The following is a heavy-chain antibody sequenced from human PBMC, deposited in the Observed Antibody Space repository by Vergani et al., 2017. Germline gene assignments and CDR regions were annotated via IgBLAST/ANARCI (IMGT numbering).Heavy chain of an antibody. CDR1: GFTFDDYA. V-gene: IGHV3-9*01. D-gene: IGHD3-3*01. CDR3: ARADYDFWSGYRGVYYFDY. Sequence: EVQLVESGGGLVQPGRSLRLSCAASGFTFDDYAMHWVRQAPGKGLEWVSGISWNSGSIGYADSVKGRFTISRDNAKNSLYLQMNSLRAEDTALYYCARADYDFWSGYRGVYYFDYWGQGTLVTVSS. J-gene: IGHJ4*02. CDR2: ISWNSGSI.